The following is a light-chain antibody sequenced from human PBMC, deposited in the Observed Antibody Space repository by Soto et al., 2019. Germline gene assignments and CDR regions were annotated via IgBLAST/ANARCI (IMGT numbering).Light chain of an antibody. V-gene: IGLV2-14*01. CDR2: DVS. J-gene: IGLJ1*01. CDR3: SSYPSSFYV. Sequence: QSALTQPASVSASPGQSITISCPGTSSDVGGYNFVSWYQQHPGKAPKLMIYDVSDRPSGVSNRFSGSKSGNTASLTISGLQAEDEADYYCSSYPSSFYVFGTGTKVTVL. CDR1: SSDVGGYNF.